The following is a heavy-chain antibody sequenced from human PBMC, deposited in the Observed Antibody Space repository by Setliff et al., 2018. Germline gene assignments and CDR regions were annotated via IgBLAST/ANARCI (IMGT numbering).Heavy chain of an antibody. CDR1: GGTFSSYA. Sequence: GASVKVSCKASGGTFSSYAISWVRQAPGQGLEWMGGIIPILDIENNAQKFQGRVTITADKSTSTAYMELSSLRSEDTAVYYCARDRRGSSYYNFWSDGGYFDYWGQGTLVTVSS. D-gene: IGHD3-3*01. CDR2: IIPILDIE. V-gene: IGHV1-69*10. CDR3: ARDRRGSSYYNFWSDGGYFDY. J-gene: IGHJ4*02.